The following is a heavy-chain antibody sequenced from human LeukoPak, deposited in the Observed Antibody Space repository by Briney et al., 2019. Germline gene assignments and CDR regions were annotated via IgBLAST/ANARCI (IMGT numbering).Heavy chain of an antibody. CDR1: GFTFSNAW. CDR2: IKSKTDGGTT. CDR3: TTETWIQLWLRWFDP. D-gene: IGHD5-18*01. Sequence: GGSLRLSCAASGFTFSNAWKSWVRQAPGKGLEWVGRIKSKTDGGTTDYAAPVKGRFTISRDDSKNTLYLQMNSLKTEDTAVYYCTTETWIQLWLRWFDPWGQGTLVTVSS. J-gene: IGHJ5*02. V-gene: IGHV3-15*01.